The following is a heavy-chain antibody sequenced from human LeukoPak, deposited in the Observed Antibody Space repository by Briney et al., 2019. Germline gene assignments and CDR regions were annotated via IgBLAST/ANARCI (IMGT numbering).Heavy chain of an antibody. CDR3: ARGVTYFYGSVTYDWFES. J-gene: IGHJ5*01. CDR2: IRYDGSDK. CDR1: GFSFSSYG. V-gene: IGHV3-30*02. Sequence: PGGSLRLSCAASGFSFSSYGMHWVRQAPGKGLEWVTFIRYDGSDKYYADSVKGRFTISRDNSKSTLYLQMTSLRADDMAMYYCARGVTYFYGSVTYDWFESWGQGTLVTVSS. D-gene: IGHD3-10*01.